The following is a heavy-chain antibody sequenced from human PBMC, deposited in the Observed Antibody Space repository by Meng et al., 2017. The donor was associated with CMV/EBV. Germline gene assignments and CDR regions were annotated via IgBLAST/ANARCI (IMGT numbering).Heavy chain of an antibody. V-gene: IGHV1-46*01. CDR1: GYTFTSYY. J-gene: IGHJ4*02. CDR3: AREGEGVVAATPHFDY. D-gene: IGHD2-15*01. Sequence: VQLLKSGAEVKMPGSQVKVSCKASGYTFTSYYRHGVRQAPGQGLEWMGIINPSGGSTSYAQKFQGRVTMTRDTSTSTVYMELSSLSSEDTAVYYCAREGEGVVAATPHFDYWGQGTLVTVSS. CDR2: INPSGGST.